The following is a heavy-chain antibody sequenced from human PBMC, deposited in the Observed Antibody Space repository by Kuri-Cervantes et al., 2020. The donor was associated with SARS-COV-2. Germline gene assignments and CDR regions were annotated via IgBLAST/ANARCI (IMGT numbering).Heavy chain of an antibody. Sequence: TVSCKGSGYCFPSYWVGWVGQKPGRGLEWMGFIYPGDSDTRYSPSFQGQVTISADKSNSPAYLQRSSLKAADTAMYYCARQVVVVPAAIYWFDPWGQGTLVTVSS. CDR3: ARQVVVVPAAIYWFDP. CDR2: IYPGDSDT. J-gene: IGHJ5*02. D-gene: IGHD2-2*01. V-gene: IGHV5-51*01. CDR1: GYCFPSYW.